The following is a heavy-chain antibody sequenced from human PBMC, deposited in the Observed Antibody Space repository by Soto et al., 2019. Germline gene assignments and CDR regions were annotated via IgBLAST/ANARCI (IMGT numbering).Heavy chain of an antibody. CDR3: ARGGLIVVVMADY. D-gene: IGHD3-22*01. CDR1: GFTFSSYA. CDR2: ISYDGSNK. V-gene: IGHV3-30-3*01. J-gene: IGHJ4*02. Sequence: QVQLVESGGGVVQPGRSLRLSCAASGFTFSSYAMHWVRQAPGKGLEGVAVISYDGSNKYYADSVKGRFTISRDNSKNTLYLQMNSLRAEDTAVYYCARGGLIVVVMADYWGQGTLVTVSS.